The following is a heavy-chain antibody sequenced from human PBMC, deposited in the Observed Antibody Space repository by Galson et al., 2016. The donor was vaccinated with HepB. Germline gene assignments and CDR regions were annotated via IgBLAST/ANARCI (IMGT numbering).Heavy chain of an antibody. Sequence: GLEWVANIRQDGSDKHYVDFVKGRFTVSRDNARNSMYLQMDNVKFEDTAMYFCARDSSSRGRWYFDVWGRGTLVIVSS. J-gene: IGHJ2*01. CDR2: IRQDGSDK. D-gene: IGHD6-19*01. CDR3: ARDSSSRGRWYFDV. V-gene: IGHV3-7*03.